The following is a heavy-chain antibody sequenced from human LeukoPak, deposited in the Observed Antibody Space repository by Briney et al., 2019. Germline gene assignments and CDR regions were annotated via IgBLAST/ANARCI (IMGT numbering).Heavy chain of an antibody. Sequence: PGGSLRLSCAASGFTFSSYSMNWVRQAPGKGLEWVSSISSSSSYIYYADSVKGRFTISRDNAKNSLYLQMNSLRAEDTAVYYCARDRNGYRYGWPLIYWGQGTLVTVSS. CDR3: ARDRNGYRYGWPLIY. V-gene: IGHV3-21*01. CDR2: ISSSSSYI. J-gene: IGHJ4*02. CDR1: GFTFSSYS. D-gene: IGHD5-18*01.